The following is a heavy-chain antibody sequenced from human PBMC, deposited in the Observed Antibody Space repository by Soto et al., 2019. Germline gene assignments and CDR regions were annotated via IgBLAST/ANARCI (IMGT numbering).Heavy chain of an antibody. V-gene: IGHV3-30*18. D-gene: IGHD2-2*01. CDR1: GFTFSSYG. Sequence: PGGSLRLSCAASGFTFSSYGMHWVRQAPGKGLEWVAVISYDGSNKYYADSVKGRFTISRDNSKNTLYLQMNSLRAEDTAVYYCAKDGFEVVPAAGVSDYYYGMDVWGQGTTVTVSS. J-gene: IGHJ6*02. CDR2: ISYDGSNK. CDR3: AKDGFEVVPAAGVSDYYYGMDV.